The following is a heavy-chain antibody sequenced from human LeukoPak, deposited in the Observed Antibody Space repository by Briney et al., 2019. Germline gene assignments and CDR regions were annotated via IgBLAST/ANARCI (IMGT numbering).Heavy chain of an antibody. Sequence: RSGGSLRLSCAASGFTFINYWMTWVRQAPGKGLEWVANIKYDESEKYYVDSVKGRFTVSRDNAKNSLYLQMNSLRAEDTAVYYCAKDPRGGYSGSWYFDYWGQGTLVTVSS. CDR1: GFTFINYW. V-gene: IGHV3-7*04. D-gene: IGHD5-12*01. CDR3: AKDPRGGYSGSWYFDY. J-gene: IGHJ4*02. CDR2: IKYDESEK.